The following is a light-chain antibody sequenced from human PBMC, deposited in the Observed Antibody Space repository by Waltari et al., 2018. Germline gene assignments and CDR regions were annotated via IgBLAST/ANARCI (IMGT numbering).Light chain of an antibody. J-gene: IGKJ3*01. CDR2: DAS. V-gene: IGKV1D-13*01. CDR1: QDIASA. CDR3: QQFINYPLT. Sequence: AIQLTHSPSSLSASVGHRITITCRSSQDIASALAWYVQKPGKAPQLLIYDASTLESGVPSRFSGSGSGTDFTLSISGLQPEDFATYYCQQFINYPLTFGPGTTVDIK.